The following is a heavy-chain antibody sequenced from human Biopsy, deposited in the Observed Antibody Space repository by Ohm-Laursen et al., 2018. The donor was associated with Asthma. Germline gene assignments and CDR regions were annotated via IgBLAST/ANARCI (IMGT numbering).Heavy chain of an antibody. CDR2: IIPIFGTS. V-gene: IGHV1-69*13. J-gene: IGHJ6*02. D-gene: IGHD4-17*01. CDR1: GGTFSRYA. CDR3: AREVLTVDYGYYYFAMDV. Sequence: GASVKVSCKASGGTFSRYAISWVRQAPGQGLEWMGGIIPIFGTSNYAQKFQGRVTFTADESTSSAYMELSSLRSEDSAVYYCAREVLTVDYGYYYFAMDVWGQGTTVTVSS.